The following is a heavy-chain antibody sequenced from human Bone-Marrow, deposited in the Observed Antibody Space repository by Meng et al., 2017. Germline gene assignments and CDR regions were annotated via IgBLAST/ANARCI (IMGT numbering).Heavy chain of an antibody. CDR3: AREDRYYYDSRVDY. CDR2: INHSGST. J-gene: IGHJ4*02. CDR1: GGSFSGYY. Sequence: QEQHQQGGAGLLKPSETLSLPCAVYGGSFSGYYWSWIRQPPGKGLEWIGEINHSGSTNYNPSLKSRVTISVDTSKNQFSLKLSSVTAADTAVYYCAREDRYYYDSRVDYWGQGTLVTVSS. V-gene: IGHV4-34*01. D-gene: IGHD3-22*01.